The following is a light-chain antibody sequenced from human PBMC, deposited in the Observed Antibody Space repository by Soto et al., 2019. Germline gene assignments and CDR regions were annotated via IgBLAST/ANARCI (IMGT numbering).Light chain of an antibody. J-gene: IGKJ2*01. CDR3: QQRSNWPYT. Sequence: EIVLTQSPATLSLSPGERATLSGRASQSVSSYLAWYQQKPGRAPRLLIYESSNRATGIPARFSGSGSGTDFTLTISSLEPEDFAVYYCQQRSNWPYTFGQGTKLEIK. CDR2: ESS. CDR1: QSVSSY. V-gene: IGKV3-11*01.